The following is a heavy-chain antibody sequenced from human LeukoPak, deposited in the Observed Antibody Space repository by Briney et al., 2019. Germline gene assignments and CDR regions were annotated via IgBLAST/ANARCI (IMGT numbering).Heavy chain of an antibody. Sequence: QPGVSLRLSCAVSGFSISKYWMDWVRQGPGKGPVWVSHLNGDGRTTYADSVKGRFTISRDNAKNTLYLQMDSLRAEDTAVYYCVRENNGIDYWGQGTLVTVSS. J-gene: IGHJ4*02. D-gene: IGHD1-14*01. CDR1: GFSISKYW. CDR3: VRENNGIDY. CDR2: LNGDGRT. V-gene: IGHV3-74*03.